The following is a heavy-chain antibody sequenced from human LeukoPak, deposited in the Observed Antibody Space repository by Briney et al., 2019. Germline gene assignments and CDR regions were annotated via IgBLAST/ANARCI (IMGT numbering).Heavy chain of an antibody. J-gene: IGHJ5*02. CDR2: INPNSGGT. D-gene: IGHD3-3*01. CDR3: ARGTPRSGYYLNWFDP. CDR1: GYTFTGYY. V-gene: IGHV1-2*02. Sequence: ASVTVSCKASGYTFTGYYMHWVRQAPGQGLEWMGWINPNSGGTNYAQKFQGRVTMTRDTSISTAYMELSRLRSEDTAVYYCARGTPRSGYYLNWFDPWGQGTLVTVSS.